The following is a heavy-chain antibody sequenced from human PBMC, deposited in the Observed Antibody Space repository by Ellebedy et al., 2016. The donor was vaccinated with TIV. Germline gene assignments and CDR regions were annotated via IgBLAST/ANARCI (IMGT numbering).Heavy chain of an antibody. J-gene: IGHJ6*02. V-gene: IGHV4-34*01. CDR1: GGSFSGYY. CDR2: INHSGST. D-gene: IGHD2-2*01. CDR3: ARDKKTPTSPLSALNYGMNV. Sequence: SETLSLXXAVYGGSFSGYYWSWIRQPPGKGLEWIGEINHSGSTNYNPSLKSRVTISVDTSKNQFSLKVSSVTAADTAVYYCARDKKTPTSPLSALNYGMNVWGQGTTVTVSS.